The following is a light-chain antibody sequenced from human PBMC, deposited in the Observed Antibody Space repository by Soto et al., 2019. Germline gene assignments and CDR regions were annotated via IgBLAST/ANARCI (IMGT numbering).Light chain of an antibody. J-gene: IGKJ4*01. CDR1: QSVSSN. CDR2: AAS. Sequence: DIVMTQSPATLSVSPGQRVTLSCRASQSVSSNLAWYQQKPGQAPRLLIFAASTRATGIPARFSGSGSGTEFTLTISSLQSEDFGIYYCQHYNNWPPHTFGGGTKVEIK. CDR3: QHYNNWPPHT. V-gene: IGKV3-15*01.